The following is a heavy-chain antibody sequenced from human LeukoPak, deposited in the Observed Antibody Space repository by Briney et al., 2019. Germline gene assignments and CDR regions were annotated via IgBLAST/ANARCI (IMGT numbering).Heavy chain of an antibody. CDR2: IKQDGSEK. CDR1: GFTFSSYW. CDR3: ARGAYYGSGTYNRQHYYYYYMDV. D-gene: IGHD3-10*01. J-gene: IGHJ6*03. V-gene: IGHV3-7*01. Sequence: PGGSLRLSCAASGFTFSSYWMSWVRQAPGKGLEWVANIKQDGSEKKYVDSVKGRFTISRDNAKNSLYLQMNSLRAEDTAVYYCARGAYYGSGTYNRQHYYYYYMDVWGKGTTVTISS.